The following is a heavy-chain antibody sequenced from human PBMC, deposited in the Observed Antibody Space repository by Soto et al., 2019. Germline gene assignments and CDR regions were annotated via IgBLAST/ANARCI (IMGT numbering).Heavy chain of an antibody. Sequence: QVQLVQSGADVKKPGASVKVSCKASGYTFTSYDINWMRQASGQGREWMGLMNPNSGNTGYAQKLQGRGTMTRDTSMNTTYMELSSLTYEDTAVYYCASNLSENGHFASWCQGTMVTVSS. CDR3: ASNLSENGHFAS. D-gene: IGHD2-8*01. CDR2: MNPNSGNT. CDR1: GYTFTSYD. J-gene: IGHJ4*02. V-gene: IGHV1-8*01.